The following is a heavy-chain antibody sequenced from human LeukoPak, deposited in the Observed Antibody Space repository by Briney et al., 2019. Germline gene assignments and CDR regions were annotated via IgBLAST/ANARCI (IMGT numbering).Heavy chain of an antibody. CDR3: ARQRAERITMIVVFDY. V-gene: IGHV4-39*01. CDR1: GGSISSSSYY. D-gene: IGHD3-22*01. Sequence: PSETLSLTCTVSGGSISSSSYYWGWIRQSPGKGLEWIGSIYYSGSTYYNPSLKSRVTISVDTSKNQFSLKLSSVTAADAAVYYCARQRAERITMIVVFDYWGQGTLVTVSS. CDR2: IYYSGST. J-gene: IGHJ4*02.